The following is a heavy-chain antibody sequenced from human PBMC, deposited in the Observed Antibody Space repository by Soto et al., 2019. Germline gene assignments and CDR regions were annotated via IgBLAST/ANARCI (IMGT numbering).Heavy chain of an antibody. V-gene: IGHV4-34*01. CDR3: ARKGYSSSWFPFDY. CDR2: INHSGST. CDR1: GGSFSGYY. Sequence: PSETLSLTCAVYGGSFSGYYWSWIRQPPGKGLEWIGEINHSGSTNYNPSLKSRVTMSVDTSKNQFSLKLSSVTAADTAVYYCARKGYSSSWFPFDYWGQGTLVTVSS. D-gene: IGHD6-13*01. J-gene: IGHJ4*02.